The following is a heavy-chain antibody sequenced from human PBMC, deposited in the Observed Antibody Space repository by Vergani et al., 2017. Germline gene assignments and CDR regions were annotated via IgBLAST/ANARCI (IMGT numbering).Heavy chain of an antibody. CDR1: GFSFNSYW. D-gene: IGHD5-24*01. Sequence: DVHLAESGGGFFQPGGSLRLSCSASGFSFNSYWMHWVRQVPGKGLLWVSRIKSDGSITAYAESVKGRFTISRDNAQNTLYLQMNSLRVEDTGVYYCASARCIETCYMANWFDSWGQGTLVTVSS. V-gene: IGHV3-74*03. CDR3: ASARCIETCYMANWFDS. J-gene: IGHJ5*01. CDR2: IKSDGSIT.